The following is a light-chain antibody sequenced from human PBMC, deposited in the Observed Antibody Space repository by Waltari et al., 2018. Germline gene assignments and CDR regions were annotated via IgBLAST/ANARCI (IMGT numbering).Light chain of an antibody. CDR3: CSYNDGPYV. V-gene: IGLV2-23*02. J-gene: IGLJ1*01. Sequence: QSALTQPASVSGSPGQPITISCTGTSSDVGTYNLVSWYQQHPGKAPKLMIYAVTKRPSGVSSRFSATRSGNTASLTVSGLQAEDDADYYCCSYNDGPYVFGTGTKVTVL. CDR2: AVT. CDR1: SSDVGTYNL.